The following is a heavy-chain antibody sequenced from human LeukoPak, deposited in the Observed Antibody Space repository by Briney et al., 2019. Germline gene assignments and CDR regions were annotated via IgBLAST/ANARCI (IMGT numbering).Heavy chain of an antibody. CDR3: ARVEIYCTNGVCHNWFHP. V-gene: IGHV1-2*02. CDR1: GYTFTGYY. J-gene: IGHJ5*02. D-gene: IGHD2-8*01. CDR2: INPNSGGT. Sequence: GASVKVSCKASGYTFTGYYMHWVRQAPGQGLEWMGWINPNSGGTNYAQKFQGRVTMTRDTSISTAYMELSRLRSDDTAVYYCARVEIYCTNGVCHNWFHPWGQGTLVTVSS.